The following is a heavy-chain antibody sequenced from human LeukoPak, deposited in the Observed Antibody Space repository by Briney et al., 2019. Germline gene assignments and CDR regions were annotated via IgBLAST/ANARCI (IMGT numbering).Heavy chain of an antibody. V-gene: IGHV3-7*01. CDR3: ARDRYYVAGTYYRFDY. CDR2: INRDGSEK. D-gene: IGHD3-10*01. Sequence: PGGSLRLSCAASGFSPSNFWMMWVRQAPGKGLEWVANINRDGSEKNYVDSVKGRFTISRDNARNSLYLQMNTLRAEETAVYYCARDRYYVAGTYYRFDYCGAGALVTVSS. J-gene: IGHJ4*02. CDR1: GFSPSNFW.